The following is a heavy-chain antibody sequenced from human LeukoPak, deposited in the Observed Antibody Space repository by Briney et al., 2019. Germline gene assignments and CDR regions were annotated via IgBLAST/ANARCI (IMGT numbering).Heavy chain of an antibody. Sequence: QTGGSLRLSCAASGFTFSSYEMNWVRQAPGKGLEWVSYISSSGSTIYYADSVKGRFTISRDNAKNSLYLQMNSLRAEDTAVYYCAKGRGWEASYYYYYMDVWGKGTTVTISS. CDR1: GFTFSSYE. CDR3: AKGRGWEASYYYYYMDV. D-gene: IGHD1-26*01. CDR2: ISSSGSTI. V-gene: IGHV3-48*03. J-gene: IGHJ6*03.